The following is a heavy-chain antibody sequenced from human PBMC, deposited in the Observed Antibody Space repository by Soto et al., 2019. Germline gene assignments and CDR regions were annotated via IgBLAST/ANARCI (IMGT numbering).Heavy chain of an antibody. Sequence: AASVKVSCKASGYTFTGYYMRWVRQAPGQGLEWMGWINPNSGGTNYAQKFQGRVTMTRDTSISTAYMELSRLRSDDTAVYYCARYYYDSSGYYYPYFDYWGQGTLVTVSS. CDR1: GYTFTGYY. CDR3: ARYYYDSSGYYYPYFDY. J-gene: IGHJ4*02. D-gene: IGHD3-22*01. CDR2: INPNSGGT. V-gene: IGHV1-2*02.